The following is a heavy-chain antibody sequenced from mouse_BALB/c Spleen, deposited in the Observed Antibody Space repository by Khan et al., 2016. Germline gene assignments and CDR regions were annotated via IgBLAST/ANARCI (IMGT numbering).Heavy chain of an antibody. V-gene: IGHV1S136*01. J-gene: IGHJ2*01. Sequence: IQLVQSGPGLVKPGTSVKMSCKASGYTFTTYIIHWAKQKPGQGLEWIGYVNHYTDGTQYNEKFKHKATLTSDKSSSTAYMDLSSLSSDDSSVYYCARGDYWGQGTTLTVSS. CDR2: VNHYTDGT. CDR1: GYTFTTYI. CDR3: ARGDY.